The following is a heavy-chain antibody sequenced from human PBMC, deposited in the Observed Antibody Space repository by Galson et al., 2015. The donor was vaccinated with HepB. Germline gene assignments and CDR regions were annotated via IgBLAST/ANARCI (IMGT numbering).Heavy chain of an antibody. CDR1: GYTLTELS. CDR3: ATQITIFGVMIGPGAFDI. J-gene: IGHJ3*02. V-gene: IGHV1-24*01. CDR2: FDPEDGET. D-gene: IGHD3-3*01. Sequence: SVKVSCKVSGYTLTELSMHWVRQAPGKGLEWMGGFDPEDGETIYAQKFQGRVTMTEDTSTDTAYMELSSLRSEDTAVYYCATQITIFGVMIGPGAFDIRGQGTMVTVSS.